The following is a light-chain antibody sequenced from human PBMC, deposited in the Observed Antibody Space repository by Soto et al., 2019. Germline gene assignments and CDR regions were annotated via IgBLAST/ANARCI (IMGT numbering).Light chain of an antibody. J-gene: IGLJ2*01. CDR1: SSNIGAGYD. CDR3: QSYDSSLSGWVV. CDR2: GNS. Sequence: QLVLTQPPSVSGAPGQRVTVPCTGSSSNIGAGYDVHWYQQLPGTAPKLLIYGNSNRPSGVPDRFSGSKSGTSASLAITGLQAEDEADYYCQSYDSSLSGWVVFGGGTQLTVL. V-gene: IGLV1-40*01.